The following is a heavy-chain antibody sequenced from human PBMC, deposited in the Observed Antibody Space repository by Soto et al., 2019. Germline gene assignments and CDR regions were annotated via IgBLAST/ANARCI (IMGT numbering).Heavy chain of an antibody. Sequence: SVQVSCQASGGSFRSYAISWVRQAPGQGLEWMGGIIPIFGTANYAQKFQGRVTITADESTSTAYMELSSLRSEDTAVYDCARGLPDSGSYYLDYWGQGTLVTVSS. CDR3: ARGLPDSGSYYLDY. V-gene: IGHV1-69*13. CDR2: IIPIFGTA. D-gene: IGHD1-26*01. CDR1: GGSFRSYA. J-gene: IGHJ4*02.